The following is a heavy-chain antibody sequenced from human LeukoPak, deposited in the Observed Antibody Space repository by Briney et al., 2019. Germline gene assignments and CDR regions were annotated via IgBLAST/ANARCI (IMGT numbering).Heavy chain of an antibody. Sequence: PGGSLRLSCAASGFMFSSYGMHWVRQAPGKGLEWVAVISDDGSNTYYPDSVKGRFTISRDNSKNTLYLQMNSLRAEDTAVYYCARERRVRGVIIPYFDYWGQGTLVTVSS. D-gene: IGHD3-10*01. CDR2: ISDDGSNT. CDR3: ARERRVRGVIIPYFDY. J-gene: IGHJ4*02. V-gene: IGHV3-30*03. CDR1: GFMFSSYG.